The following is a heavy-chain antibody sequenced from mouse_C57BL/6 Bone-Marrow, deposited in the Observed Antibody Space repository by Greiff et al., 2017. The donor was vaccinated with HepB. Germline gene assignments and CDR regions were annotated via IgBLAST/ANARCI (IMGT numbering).Heavy chain of an antibody. CDR1: ESPFGDYG. V-gene: IGHV5-17*01. CDR2: ISSGSSTI. CDR3: ANLAY. Sequence: EVKLMESGGGLLRPEGSLNPPFPPPESPFGDYGMPWVRQVPEKGLGWVAYISSGSSTIYYADTVKGRFTISRDNAKNTLFLQMTSLRSEDTAMYYCANLAYWGQGTLVTVSA. J-gene: IGHJ3*01.